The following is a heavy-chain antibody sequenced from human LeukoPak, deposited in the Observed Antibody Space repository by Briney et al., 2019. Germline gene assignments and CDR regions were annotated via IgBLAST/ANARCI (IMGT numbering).Heavy chain of an antibody. CDR2: IYYSGST. CDR1: GGSISSYY. D-gene: IGHD3-22*01. J-gene: IGHJ3*02. CDR3: ARESSGSQGAFDI. V-gene: IGHV4-59*12. Sequence: NTSETLSLTCTVSGGSISSYYWSWIRQPPGKGLEWIGYIYYSGSTNYNPPLKSRVTISVDTSKNQFSLQLNSVTPEDTAVYYCARESSGSQGAFDIWGQGTIVTVSS.